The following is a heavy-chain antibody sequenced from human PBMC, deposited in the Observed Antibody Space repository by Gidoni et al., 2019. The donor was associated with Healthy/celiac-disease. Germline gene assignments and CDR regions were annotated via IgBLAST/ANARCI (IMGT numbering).Heavy chain of an antibody. D-gene: IGHD2-15*01. CDR2: ISWNSGSI. Sequence: EVQLVESGGGLVQPGRSLRLSCAASGFTFDDYAMHWVRQAPGKGLEWVAGISWNSGSIGYADSVKGRFTISRDNAKNSLYLQMNSLRAEDTALYYCAKDRGDIVVVVAATHYYYYGMDVWGQGTTVTVSS. CDR1: GFTFDDYA. V-gene: IGHV3-9*01. J-gene: IGHJ6*02. CDR3: AKDRGDIVVVVAATHYYYYGMDV.